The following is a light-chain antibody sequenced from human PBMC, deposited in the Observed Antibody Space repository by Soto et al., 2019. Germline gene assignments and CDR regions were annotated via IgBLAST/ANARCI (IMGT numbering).Light chain of an antibody. V-gene: IGLV1-40*01. J-gene: IGLJ3*02. CDR1: SANIGAGFV. CDR3: QSYDSSLNVWV. CDR2: GNT. Sequence: QPVLTQPPSVSGAPGQRVTISCTGNSANIGAGFVVHWYQHLPETGPKLLIYGNTYRPSGVPDRFSGSKSGTSASLAITGLQADDEGDYYCQSYDSSLNVWVFGGGTKLTVL.